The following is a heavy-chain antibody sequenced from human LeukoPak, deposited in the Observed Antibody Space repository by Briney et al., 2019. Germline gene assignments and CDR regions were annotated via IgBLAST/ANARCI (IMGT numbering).Heavy chain of an antibody. CDR3: ARGGIAVAGSFFDY. J-gene: IGHJ4*02. CDR2: IIPILGIA. D-gene: IGHD6-19*01. V-gene: IGHV1-69*04. Sequence: ASVKASCKASGGTFSSYAISWVRQAPGQGLEWMGRIIPILGIANYAQKFQGRVTITADKSTSTAYMELSSLRSEDTAVYYCARGGIAVAGSFFDYWGQGTLVTVSS. CDR1: GGTFSSYA.